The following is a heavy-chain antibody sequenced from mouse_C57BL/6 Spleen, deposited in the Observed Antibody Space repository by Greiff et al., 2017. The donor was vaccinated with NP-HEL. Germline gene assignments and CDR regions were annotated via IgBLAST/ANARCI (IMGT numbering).Heavy chain of an antibody. Sequence: QVHVKQSGAELARPGASVKLSCKASGYTFTSYGISWVQQRTGQGLEWIGEIYPRSGNTYYNEKFKGKATLTADKSSRTAYMELRSLTSEDSAVYFCAREEGDDSPSFAYWGQGTLVTVSA. CDR3: AREEGDDSPSFAY. CDR2: IYPRSGNT. CDR1: GYTFTSYG. V-gene: IGHV1-81*01. D-gene: IGHD2-12*01. J-gene: IGHJ3*01.